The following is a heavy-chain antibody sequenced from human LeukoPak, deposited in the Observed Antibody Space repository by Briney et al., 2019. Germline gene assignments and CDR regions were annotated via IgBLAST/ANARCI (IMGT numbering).Heavy chain of an antibody. V-gene: IGHV4-59*11. CDR3: ARDARYYDSSGYYVFDI. Sequence: SETLSLTCTVSGGSIRSHYWSWIRQPPGKGLGWIWYIYNNGRTDYNPSLKSRVIISLDTSKNQFSLKLTSVTAADTAVYYCARDARYYDSSGYYVFDIWGQGTKVTVSS. J-gene: IGHJ3*02. CDR1: GGSIRSHY. CDR2: IYNNGRT. D-gene: IGHD3-22*01.